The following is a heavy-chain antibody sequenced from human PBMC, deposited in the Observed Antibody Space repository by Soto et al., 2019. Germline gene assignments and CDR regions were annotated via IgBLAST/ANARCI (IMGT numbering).Heavy chain of an antibody. Sequence: GASVKVSCKASGYTFTGYYMHWVRQAPGQGLEWMGWINPNSGGTNYAQKFQGWVTMTRDTSSSTAYMELSRLRSDDTAVYYCARDQETYYDILTGYHAFDIWGQGTMVTVSS. CDR1: GYTFTGYY. V-gene: IGHV1-2*04. CDR2: INPNSGGT. D-gene: IGHD3-9*01. CDR3: ARDQETYYDILTGYHAFDI. J-gene: IGHJ3*02.